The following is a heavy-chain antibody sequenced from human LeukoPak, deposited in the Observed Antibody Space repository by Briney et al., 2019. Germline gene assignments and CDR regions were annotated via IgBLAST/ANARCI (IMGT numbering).Heavy chain of an antibody. Sequence: LSLTCTVSGGSISSGGYYWSWIRQAPGKGLEWVSYISSSGSTIYYADSVKGRFTISRDNAKNSLYLQMNSLRAEDTAVYYCARDADCSGGSCYSTHYYYYYGMDVWGQGTTVTVSS. J-gene: IGHJ6*02. CDR1: GGSISSGGYY. D-gene: IGHD2-15*01. CDR2: ISSSGSTI. V-gene: IGHV3-11*01. CDR3: ARDADCSGGSCYSTHYYYYYGMDV.